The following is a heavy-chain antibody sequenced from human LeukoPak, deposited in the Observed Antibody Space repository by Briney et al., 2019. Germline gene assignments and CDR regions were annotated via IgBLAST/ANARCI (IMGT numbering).Heavy chain of an antibody. Sequence: PSQTLSLTCAVSGGSISSGGYSWSWIRQPPGKGLEWIGYIYHSGSTYYNPSLKSRVTISVDRSKNQSSLKLSSVTAADTAVYYCARGVRVRGGNWFDPWGQGTLVTVSS. CDR1: GGSISSGGYS. CDR2: IYHSGST. V-gene: IGHV4-30-2*01. D-gene: IGHD3-10*01. J-gene: IGHJ5*02. CDR3: ARGVRVRGGNWFDP.